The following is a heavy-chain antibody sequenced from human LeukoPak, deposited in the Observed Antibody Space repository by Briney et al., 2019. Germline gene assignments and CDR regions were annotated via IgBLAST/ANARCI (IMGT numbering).Heavy chain of an antibody. CDR3: ARYYADVNGYCYYYDY. Sequence: PETLSLTCTVSGASVSSYYWSWIRKPPGKGLEWIGFSAHTGSSSYNPSLNSRASISVDKSMNHFSLRLTSVTTADTAVYYCARYYADVNGYCYYYDYWGQG. CDR2: SAHTGSS. J-gene: IGHJ4*02. D-gene: IGHD3-22*01. CDR1: GASVSSYY. V-gene: IGHV4-59*02.